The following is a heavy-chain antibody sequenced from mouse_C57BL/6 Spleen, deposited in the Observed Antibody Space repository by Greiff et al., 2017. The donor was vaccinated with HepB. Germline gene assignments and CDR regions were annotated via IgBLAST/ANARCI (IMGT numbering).Heavy chain of an antibody. Sequence: QVQLQQPGAELVKPGASVKLSCKASGYTFTSYWMQWVKQRPGQGLEWIGEIDPSDSYTNYNQKFKGKATLTVDTSSSKAYMQLSSLTSEDSAVYYCARSYYYGSRYFDVWGTGTTVTVSS. CDR1: GYTFTSYW. D-gene: IGHD1-1*01. CDR3: ARSYYYGSRYFDV. V-gene: IGHV1-50*01. CDR2: IDPSDSYT. J-gene: IGHJ1*03.